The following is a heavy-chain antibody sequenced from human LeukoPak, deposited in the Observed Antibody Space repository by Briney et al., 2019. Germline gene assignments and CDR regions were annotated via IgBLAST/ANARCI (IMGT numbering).Heavy chain of an antibody. CDR1: GGTFSSYA. D-gene: IGHD2-15*01. CDR2: IIPIFGTA. J-gene: IGHJ6*04. CDR3: ARARYCSGGSCYWTPYYYYGMDA. V-gene: IGHV1-69*06. Sequence: SVKVSCKASGGTFSSYAISWVRQAPGQGLEWMGGIIPIFGTANYAQKFQGRVTITADKSTSTAYMELSSLRSEDTAVYYCARARYCSGGSCYWTPYYYYGMDAWGKGTTVTVSS.